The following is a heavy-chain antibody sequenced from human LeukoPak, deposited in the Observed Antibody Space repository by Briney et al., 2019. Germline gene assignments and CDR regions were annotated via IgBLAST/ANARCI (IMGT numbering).Heavy chain of an antibody. CDR2: IKEDGTTK. CDR3: ARIGYSGSSYDY. CDR1: GFRFRYYW. J-gene: IGHJ4*02. D-gene: IGHD6-6*01. V-gene: IGHV3-7*01. Sequence: GGSLRLSCAASGFRFRYYWMTWVRQTPGKGLEWVANIKEDGTTKYYVDSVRGRFTISRDNAQNSLYLQMNSLRAEDTATYYCARIGYSGSSYDYWGQGTLVTVSS.